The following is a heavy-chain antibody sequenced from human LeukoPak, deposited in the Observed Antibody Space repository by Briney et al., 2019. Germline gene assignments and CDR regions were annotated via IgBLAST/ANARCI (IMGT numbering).Heavy chain of an antibody. J-gene: IGHJ4*02. D-gene: IGHD3-22*01. CDR3: ARKSSHFDSSGYFDY. CDR1: GFTFRSYA. Sequence: PGGSLRLSCAASGFTFRSYAMSWVRQAPGKGLEGVSGLGGNSGDTNYAASVKGRFTVSRDNSKNTLSLQMNSLRVEDTAVYYCARKSSHFDSSGYFDYWGQGTLLTVSS. V-gene: IGHV3-23*01. CDR2: LGGNSGDT.